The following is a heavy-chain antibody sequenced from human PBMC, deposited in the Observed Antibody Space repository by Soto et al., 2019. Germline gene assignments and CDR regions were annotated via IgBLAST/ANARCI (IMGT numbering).Heavy chain of an antibody. CDR3: ARDRYDILTGYYVLDP. J-gene: IGHJ5*02. V-gene: IGHV4-59*01. CDR2: IYYSGST. CDR1: GGSISSYY. D-gene: IGHD3-9*01. Sequence: QVQLQESGPGLVKPSETLSLTCTVSGGSISSYYWSWIRQPPGKGLEWIGYIYYSGSTNYNPSLKGRVTISVDTSKNQFSLKLSSVTAADTAVYYCARDRYDILTGYYVLDPWGQGTLVTVSS.